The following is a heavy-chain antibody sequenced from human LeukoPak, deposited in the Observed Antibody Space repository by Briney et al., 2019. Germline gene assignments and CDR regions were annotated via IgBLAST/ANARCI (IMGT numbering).Heavy chain of an antibody. J-gene: IGHJ3*02. D-gene: IGHD1-26*01. V-gene: IGHV1-2*02. CDR1: GYTFTGYY. CDR3: ASPLLIDAFDI. Sequence: GPSVKLSCTASGYTFTGYYMHCVPQAPGQGLEWMGWINPNSGGTNYAQKFHGRVTMTRDTSISTAYMELSRLRSDDTAVYYCASPLLIDAFDIWGQGTMVTVSS. CDR2: INPNSGGT.